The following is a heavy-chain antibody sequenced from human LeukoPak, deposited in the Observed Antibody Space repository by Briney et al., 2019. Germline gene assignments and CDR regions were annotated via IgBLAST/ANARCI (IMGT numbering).Heavy chain of an antibody. CDR3: AREDSSGLDY. CDR1: GFTFSSYA. Sequence: GGSLRLSCAASGFTFSSYAMHWVRQAPGKGLEWVAVISYDGSNKYYADSVKGRFTISRDNSKNTLYLQMNSLRAEDTAVYYCAREDSSGLDYWGQGTLVTVSS. CDR2: ISYDGSNK. V-gene: IGHV3-30*04. J-gene: IGHJ4*02. D-gene: IGHD6-19*01.